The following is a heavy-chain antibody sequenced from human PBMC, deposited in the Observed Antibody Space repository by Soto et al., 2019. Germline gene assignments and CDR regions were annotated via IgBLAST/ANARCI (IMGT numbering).Heavy chain of an antibody. Sequence: QVQLVQSGAEVKKPGASVKVSCKASGYTFTGYYMHWVRQAPGPGLEWMGWINPNSGGTNYAQKFQGRVTMTRDTSMSPAYMEVSRLRSEDTAVYYCAMFRLDHGIGSWGQGTLFTDSS. CDR3: AMFRLDHGIGS. J-gene: IGHJ4*02. D-gene: IGHD2-21*01. CDR1: GYTFTGYY. CDR2: INPNSGGT. V-gene: IGHV1-2*02.